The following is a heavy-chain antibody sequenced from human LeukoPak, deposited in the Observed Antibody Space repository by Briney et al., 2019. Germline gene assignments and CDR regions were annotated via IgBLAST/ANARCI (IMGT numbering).Heavy chain of an antibody. CDR2: IYYSGST. J-gene: IGHJ4*02. V-gene: IGHV4-59*01. D-gene: IGHD5-24*01. CDR3: AGGRWLQYDDY. CDR1: GGSISSYY. Sequence: KPSETLSLTCTVSGGSISSYYWSWIRQPPGKGLEWIGYIYYSGSTNYNPSLKSRVAISVDTSKSQFSLELNSVTAAGTAVYYCAGGRWLQYDDYWGQGTLVTVSS.